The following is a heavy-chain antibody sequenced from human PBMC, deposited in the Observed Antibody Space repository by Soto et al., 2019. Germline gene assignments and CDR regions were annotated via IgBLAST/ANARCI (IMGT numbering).Heavy chain of an antibody. D-gene: IGHD3-10*01. Sequence: QITLKESGPTLVKPTQTLTLTCTFSGFSLSTSGVGVGWIRQPPGKALEWLALIYWDDDKRYSPSLKSRLTIPKDTSKTQVVLTMTNMDPVDTATYYCAHLRWFGATRDYWGQGTLVTVSS. CDR2: IYWDDDK. CDR3: AHLRWFGATRDY. V-gene: IGHV2-5*02. J-gene: IGHJ4*02. CDR1: GFSLSTSGVG.